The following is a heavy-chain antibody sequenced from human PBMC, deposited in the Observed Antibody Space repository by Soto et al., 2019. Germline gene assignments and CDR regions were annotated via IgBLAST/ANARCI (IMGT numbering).Heavy chain of an antibody. Sequence: ASVKVSCKASGGTFSSYAISWVRQAPGQGLEWMGGIIPIFGTANYAQKFQGRVTMTTDTSTSTAYMELRSLRSDDTAVYYCARSPYCGTRCYTNWFGPWGQGTLVTVSS. CDR3: ARSPYCGTRCYTNWFGP. CDR2: IIPIFGTA. V-gene: IGHV1-69*05. D-gene: IGHD2-2*02. CDR1: GGTFSSYA. J-gene: IGHJ5*02.